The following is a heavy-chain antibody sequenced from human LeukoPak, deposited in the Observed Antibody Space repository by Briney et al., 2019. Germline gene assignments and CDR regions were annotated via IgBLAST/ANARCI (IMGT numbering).Heavy chain of an antibody. D-gene: IGHD5-24*01. V-gene: IGHV1-69*13. J-gene: IGHJ4*02. CDR3: ASEPRDGYIYRNY. CDR2: IIPIFGTA. Sequence: SVKVSCKASGGTFSSYAISWVRQAPGQGLGWMGGIIPIFGTANYAQKFQGRVTITADESTSTAYMELSSLRSEDTAVYYCASEPRDGYIYRNYWGQGTLVTVSS. CDR1: GGTFSSYA.